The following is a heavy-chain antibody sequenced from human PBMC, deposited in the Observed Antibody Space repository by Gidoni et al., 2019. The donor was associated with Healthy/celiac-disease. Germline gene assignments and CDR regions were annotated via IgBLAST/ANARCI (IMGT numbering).Heavy chain of an antibody. CDR2: IGTAGDT. J-gene: IGHJ6*02. V-gene: IGHV3-13*04. CDR3: ARGGDYNYYYYGMDV. D-gene: IGHD4-17*01. Sequence: EVQLVESGGGLVQPGGSLRLSCAASGFTFSSYDMHWVRQATGKGLEWVSAIGTAGDTYYPGSVKGRFTISRENAKNSLYLQMNSLRAGDTAVYYCARGGDYNYYYYGMDVWGQGTTVTVSS. CDR1: GFTFSSYD.